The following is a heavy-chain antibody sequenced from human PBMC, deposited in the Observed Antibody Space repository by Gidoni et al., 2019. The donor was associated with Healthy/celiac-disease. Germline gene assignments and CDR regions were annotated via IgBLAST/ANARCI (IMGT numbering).Heavy chain of an antibody. CDR2: ISSNGGST. V-gene: IGHV3-64D*09. Sequence: EVQLVESGGGLVQPGGSLRLSCSASGFPFSSYAMHWVRQAPGKGLEYVSAISSNGGSTYYADSVKGRFTISRDNSKNTLYLQMSSLRAEDTAVYYCVKGGLLWFGELLPADYWGQGTLVTVSS. CDR3: VKGGLLWFGELLPADY. D-gene: IGHD3-10*01. CDR1: GFPFSSYA. J-gene: IGHJ4*02.